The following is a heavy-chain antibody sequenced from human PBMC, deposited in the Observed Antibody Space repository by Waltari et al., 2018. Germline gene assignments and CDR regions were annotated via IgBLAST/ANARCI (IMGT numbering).Heavy chain of an antibody. D-gene: IGHD3-22*01. CDR1: GYSISSGYY. Sequence: QVQLQESGPGLVKPSETLSLTCAVSGYSISSGYYWGWIRQPPGKGLEWIGSIYHSGSTYYNPSLKSRVTISVDTSKNQFSLKLSSVTAADTAVYYCANNPYYDSSGYYLGVYWGQGTLVTVSS. J-gene: IGHJ4*02. CDR3: ANNPYYDSSGYYLGVY. V-gene: IGHV4-38-2*01. CDR2: IYHSGST.